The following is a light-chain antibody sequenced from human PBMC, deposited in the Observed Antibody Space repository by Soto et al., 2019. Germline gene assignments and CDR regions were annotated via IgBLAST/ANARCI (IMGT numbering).Light chain of an antibody. J-gene: IGKJ1*01. CDR2: AAS. Sequence: DIQMTQSPSSLSASVGDRVTITCRASQSISSYLNWYQQKPGKAPKLPIYAASSLQSGVPSRFSGSGSGTDFTLTISSXQPEDFATYYCQQSYSTLRTFGQGTKVDTK. CDR3: QQSYSTLRT. CDR1: QSISSY. V-gene: IGKV1-39*01.